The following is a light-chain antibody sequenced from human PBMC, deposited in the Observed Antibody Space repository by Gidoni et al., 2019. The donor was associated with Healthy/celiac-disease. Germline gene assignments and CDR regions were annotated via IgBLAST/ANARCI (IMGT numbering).Light chain of an antibody. CDR2: LGS. V-gene: IGKV2-28*01. CDR1: QSLLHSNGYNY. Sequence: DIVMTQSPLSLPVTPGEPASISCRSSQSLLHSNGYNYLDWYLQKPGQSPQLLIYLGSNRASGVPDRFSGSGSGTDFTLKISRVEAEDVGVYYCMQALQPPLTFGPGTKVEIK. CDR3: MQALQPPLT. J-gene: IGKJ3*01.